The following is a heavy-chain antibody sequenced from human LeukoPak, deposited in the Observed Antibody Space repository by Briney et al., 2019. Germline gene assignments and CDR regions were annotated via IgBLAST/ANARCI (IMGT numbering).Heavy chain of an antibody. CDR1: GFTFSTYA. J-gene: IGHJ6*03. CDR2: ISAGGATI. CDR3: AKDSGGTYFYYYYYMDV. D-gene: IGHD1-26*01. V-gene: IGHV3-23*01. Sequence: GGSLRLSCAAAGFTFSTYAMSWVRQARGKGLEWVSAISAGGATIYYADSGKSRFTVSRDNSKNTLYLQINSLRAEDTAVYYCAKDSGGTYFYYYYYMDVWGKGTTVTVSS.